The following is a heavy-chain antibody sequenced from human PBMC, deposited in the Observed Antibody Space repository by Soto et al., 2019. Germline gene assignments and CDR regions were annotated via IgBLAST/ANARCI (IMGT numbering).Heavy chain of an antibody. CDR2: VHNSGRA. J-gene: IGHJ4*02. D-gene: IGHD1-26*01. Sequence: QVQLQESGPGLVKPSETLSLTCAVSGASITAYYWAWVRQPPGKGLEYIGHVHNSGRADYNPSLSHRVTISVDTSRNQFSLHLNSVTAADTAVYFCARHENGGTYPLAYWGQGTLVTVSS. CDR3: ARHENGGTYPLAY. CDR1: GASITAYY. V-gene: IGHV4-59*08.